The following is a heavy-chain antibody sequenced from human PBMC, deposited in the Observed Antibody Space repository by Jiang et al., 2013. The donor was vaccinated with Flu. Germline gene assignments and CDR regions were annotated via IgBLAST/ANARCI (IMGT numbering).Heavy chain of an antibody. CDR3: ARDSLLGAFDI. J-gene: IGHJ3*02. V-gene: IGHV3-30-3*01. CDR2: ISYDGSNK. CDR1: GFTFSSYA. Sequence: QLLESGGGLVQPGGSLRLSCAASGFTFSSYAMHWVRQAPGKGLEWVAVISYDGSNKYYADSVKGRFTISRDNSKNTLYLQMNSLRAEDTAVYYCARDSLLGAFDIWGQGTMVTVSS.